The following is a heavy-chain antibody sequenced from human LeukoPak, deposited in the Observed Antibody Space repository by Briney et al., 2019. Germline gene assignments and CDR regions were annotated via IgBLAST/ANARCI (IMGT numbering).Heavy chain of an antibody. J-gene: IGHJ4*02. V-gene: IGHV3-23*01. CDR1: GFTFSSYD. CDR2: ISGSGGST. D-gene: IGHD3-10*01. Sequence: GGALRLSCAASGFTFSSYDMTWVRQAPGRGLEWVSAISGSGGSTYYADSVKGRFTISRDNSKNSLYLQMNSLRAEDTAVYYCAIKSMFRGGTSYYFDYWGQGTLVTVSS. CDR3: AIKSMFRGGTSYYFDY.